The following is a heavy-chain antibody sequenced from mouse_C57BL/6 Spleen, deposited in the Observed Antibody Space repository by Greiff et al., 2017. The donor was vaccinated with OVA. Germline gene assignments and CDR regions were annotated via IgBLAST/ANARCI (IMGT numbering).Heavy chain of an antibody. CDR2: ISSGGSYT. CDR3: ARHGGLSTMVTPKAMDY. D-gene: IGHD2-2*01. CDR1: GFTFSSYG. J-gene: IGHJ4*01. Sequence: EVQGVESGGDLVKPGGSLKLSCAASGFTFSSYGMSWVRQTPDKRLEWVATISSGGSYTYYPDSVKGRFTISRDNAKNTLYLQMSILKSKDTAMYDCARHGGLSTMVTPKAMDYWGQGTSVTVSS. V-gene: IGHV5-6*01.